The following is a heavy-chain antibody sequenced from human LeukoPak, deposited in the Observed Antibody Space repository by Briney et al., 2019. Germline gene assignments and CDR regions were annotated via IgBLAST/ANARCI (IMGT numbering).Heavy chain of an antibody. CDR2: ISSGGSSI. J-gene: IGHJ6*02. D-gene: IGHD5-24*01. CDR1: GFTFNTYE. Sequence: PGGSLRLSCAASGFTFNTYEMNWVRQAPGKGLEWVSYISSGGSSIYYADSVKGRFTISRDNAENSMHLQMNSLRAEDTAVYYCARRQFYYFGMDVWGQGTALTVS. V-gene: IGHV3-48*03. CDR3: ARRQFYYFGMDV.